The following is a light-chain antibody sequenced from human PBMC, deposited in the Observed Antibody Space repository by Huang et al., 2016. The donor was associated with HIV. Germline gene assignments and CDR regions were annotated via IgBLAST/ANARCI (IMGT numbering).Light chain of an antibody. CDR2: GAS. V-gene: IGKV1-6*01. CDR3: LQDHNYPRT. J-gene: IGKJ1*01. CDR1: QGITDD. Sequence: AIQMTQSPSSLSASVGDRVTITCRASQGITDDLAWYQQKPGKAPKLLISGASTLRSGVPSRFRGSGSGTDFTLTISSLQTEDYATYYCLQDHNYPRTFGQGTKVEI.